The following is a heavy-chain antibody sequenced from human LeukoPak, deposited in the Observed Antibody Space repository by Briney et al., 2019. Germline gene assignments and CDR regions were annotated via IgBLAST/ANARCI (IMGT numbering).Heavy chain of an antibody. D-gene: IGHD3-3*01. Sequence: GGSLRLSCAASGFTFSSYDMHWVRQAPGKGLEWVTFIQYDGSKKYYADSVKGRFIISRDNAKNSLYLQMNSLRAEDTALYYCARVPSRTYYDFWRASGAPNWFDPWGQGTLVTVSS. CDR1: GFTFSSYD. J-gene: IGHJ5*02. CDR2: IQYDGSKK. V-gene: IGHV3-30*02. CDR3: ARVPSRTYYDFWRASGAPNWFDP.